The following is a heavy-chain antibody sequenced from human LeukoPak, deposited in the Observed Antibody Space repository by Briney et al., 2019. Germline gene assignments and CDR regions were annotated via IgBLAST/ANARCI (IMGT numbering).Heavy chain of an antibody. CDR1: GFTFSSYG. J-gene: IGHJ4*02. V-gene: IGHV3-23*01. Sequence: GGSLRLSCAASGFTFSSYGMSWVRQAPGKGLEWVSAISGSGGSTYYADSVKGRFTISRDNSKNTLYLQMNSLRAEDTAVYYCAKDRTDGYNSLYWGQGTLVTVSS. CDR2: ISGSGGST. D-gene: IGHD5-24*01. CDR3: AKDRTDGYNSLY.